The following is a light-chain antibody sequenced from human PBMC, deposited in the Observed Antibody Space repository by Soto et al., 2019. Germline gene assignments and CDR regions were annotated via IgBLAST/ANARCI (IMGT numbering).Light chain of an antibody. CDR1: QSVGTR. V-gene: IGKV3-20*01. J-gene: IGKJ5*01. CDR3: QHYQSGHPIT. CDR2: GAS. Sequence: EILLTPSPDTLSLSPGERATLSCRAAQSVGTRLAWYQHKTGQAPRLLISGASSRATGIPDRFTGSGSETSFTLTISRLEPEDFALYYCQHYQSGHPITFGQGTRLEI.